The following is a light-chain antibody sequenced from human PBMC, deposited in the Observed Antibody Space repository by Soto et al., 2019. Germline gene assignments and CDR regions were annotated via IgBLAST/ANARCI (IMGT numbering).Light chain of an antibody. CDR1: SSDVGGYNY. J-gene: IGLJ1*01. Sequence: QSALTQPVSVSGSPGQSITISCTGTSSDVGGYNYVSWYQQHPGKAPKLMIYEVSNRPSGVSNRFSGSKSGNTASLTISGLQAEDEADYYCSSYTSSSRVFGTGTKLTVL. V-gene: IGLV2-14*01. CDR3: SSYTSSSRV. CDR2: EVS.